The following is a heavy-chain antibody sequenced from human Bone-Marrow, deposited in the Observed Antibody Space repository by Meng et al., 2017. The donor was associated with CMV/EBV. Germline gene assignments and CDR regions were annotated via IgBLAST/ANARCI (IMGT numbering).Heavy chain of an antibody. V-gene: IGHV1-69*10. Sequence: SVKVSCKASGYTFTGYYMHWVRQAPGQGLEWMGWIIPILGIANYAQKFQGRVTITADKSTSTAYMELSSLRSEDTAVYYCASGYCSSTSCYFLTTKRPLYYYYGMDVWGQGTTVTVSS. J-gene: IGHJ6*02. CDR2: IIPILGIA. CDR3: ASGYCSSTSCYFLTTKRPLYYYYGMDV. CDR1: GYTFTGYY. D-gene: IGHD2-2*03.